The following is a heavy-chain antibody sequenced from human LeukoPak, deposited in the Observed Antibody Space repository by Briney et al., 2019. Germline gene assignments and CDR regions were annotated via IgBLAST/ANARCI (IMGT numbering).Heavy chain of an antibody. CDR2: VDYSGSP. CDR1: SGSISSYY. D-gene: IGHD6-13*01. J-gene: IGHJ4*02. Sequence: SGTLSLTCTVSSGSISSYYWSWIRQPPGKGLEWIGFVDYSGSPYYNLSLKSRVTISVDTSKNQFSLRLRSVTAADTAVYYCARHGVSWTFDYWGQGTLVTVSS. V-gene: IGHV4-59*08. CDR3: ARHGVSWTFDY.